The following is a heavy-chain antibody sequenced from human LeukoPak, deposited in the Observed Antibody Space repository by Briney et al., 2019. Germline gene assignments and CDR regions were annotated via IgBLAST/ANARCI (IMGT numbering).Heavy chain of an antibody. D-gene: IGHD6-13*01. J-gene: IGHJ4*02. CDR2: IYRGGST. Sequence: PGGSLRLSCAASGFTVSSNYMSWVRQAPGKGLEWVSVIYRGGSTYYADSVKGRFTISRDNSENTLHLQMNSLRAEDTAVYYCASNAYSSGWYCFDYWGQGTLVTVSP. CDR3: ASNAYSSGWYCFDY. V-gene: IGHV3-53*01. CDR1: GFTVSSNY.